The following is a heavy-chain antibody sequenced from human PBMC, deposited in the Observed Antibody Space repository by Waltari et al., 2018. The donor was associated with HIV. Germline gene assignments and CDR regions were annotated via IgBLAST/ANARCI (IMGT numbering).Heavy chain of an antibody. D-gene: IGHD3-22*01. Sequence: QLQLQESGPGLAKPSETLSLTCTVSGGSISSDTYYWGWIRQPPGKGLEWIGSIYYRGSTYYNPSLKSRVTISIDTSKNQFSLKLSSVTAADTAVYCCARQGYSDSSGYHYYFDYWGQGTLVTVSS. CDR3: ARQGYSDSSGYHYYFDY. V-gene: IGHV4-39*01. CDR1: GGSISSDTYY. CDR2: IYYRGST. J-gene: IGHJ4*02.